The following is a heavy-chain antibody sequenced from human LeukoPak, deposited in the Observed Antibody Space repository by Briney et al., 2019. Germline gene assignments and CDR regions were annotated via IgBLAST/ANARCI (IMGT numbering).Heavy chain of an antibody. Sequence: ASVKVSCKASGYTFTGYYMHWVRQAPGQGLEWMGWISAYNGNTNYAQKLQGRVTMTTDTSTSTAYMELRSLRSDDTAVYYCARQDSSGWYGYFQHWGQGTLVTVSS. CDR3: ARQDSSGWYGYFQH. CDR2: ISAYNGNT. CDR1: GYTFTGYY. V-gene: IGHV1-18*04. D-gene: IGHD6-19*01. J-gene: IGHJ1*01.